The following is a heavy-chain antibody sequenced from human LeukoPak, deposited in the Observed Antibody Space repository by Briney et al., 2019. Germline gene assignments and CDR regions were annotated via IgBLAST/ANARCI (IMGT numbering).Heavy chain of an antibody. CDR1: GGSISSSSYY. Sequence: PSETLSLTCTVSGGSISSSSYYWGWIRQPPGKGLEWIGSIYYSGSTYYNPSLKSRVTISVDTSKNQFSLKLTSVTAADTAMYYCAKISSGWYRGFDPWGQGTLVTVSS. J-gene: IGHJ5*02. CDR2: IYYSGST. CDR3: AKISSGWYRGFDP. V-gene: IGHV4-39*07. D-gene: IGHD6-19*01.